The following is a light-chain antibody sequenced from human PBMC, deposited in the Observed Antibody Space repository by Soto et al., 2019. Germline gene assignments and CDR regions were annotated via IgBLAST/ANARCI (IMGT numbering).Light chain of an antibody. J-gene: IGLJ3*02. Sequence: QAVVTQPPSASGTPGQRVTISCSGSSSNIGSNTVNWYQQLPGTAPKLLIYSNNQRPSGVPDRFSGSKSGTSASLAISGLQSEDEADYYCAAWDDSLWVFGGGTKLTVL. V-gene: IGLV1-44*01. CDR3: AAWDDSLWV. CDR1: SSNIGSNT. CDR2: SNN.